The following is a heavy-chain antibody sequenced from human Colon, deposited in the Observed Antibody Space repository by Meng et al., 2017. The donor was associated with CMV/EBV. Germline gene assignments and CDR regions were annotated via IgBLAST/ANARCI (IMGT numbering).Heavy chain of an antibody. V-gene: IGHV5-51*01. J-gene: IGHJ4*02. Sequence: GESLKISCKGSGYSFTKYWIGWVRQMPGKGPEWMGIIYPDDSDTRYRPPFQGQVTISADKSISIAYLQWSSLKASDTAMYYCVRPLSGLDSGSLDYWGQGTLVTVSS. CDR3: VRPLSGLDSGSLDY. CDR2: IYPDDSDT. CDR1: GYSFTKYW. D-gene: IGHD1-26*01.